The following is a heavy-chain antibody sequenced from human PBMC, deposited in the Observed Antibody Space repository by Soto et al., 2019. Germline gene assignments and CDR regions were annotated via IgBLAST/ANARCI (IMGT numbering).Heavy chain of an antibody. CDR3: ARVTYYYDSSGYYYNWFDP. CDR1: GGSVSSGGYS. Sequence: SETLSLTCAVSGGSVSSGGYSWSWIRQPPGKGLEWIGYIYHSGSTYYNPSLKSRVTISVDRSKNQFSLKLSSVTAADTAVYYCARVTYYYDSSGYYYNWFDPWGQGTLVTVSS. V-gene: IGHV4-30-2*01. D-gene: IGHD3-22*01. CDR2: IYHSGST. J-gene: IGHJ5*02.